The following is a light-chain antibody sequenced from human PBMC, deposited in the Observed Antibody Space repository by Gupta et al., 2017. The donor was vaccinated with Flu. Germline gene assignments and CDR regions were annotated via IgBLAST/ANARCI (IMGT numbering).Light chain of an antibody. CDR1: SLRRYY. CDR2: GKN. J-gene: IGLJ1*01. Sequence: QTVRITCQGDSLRRYYASWYQQKPGQAPVLVIYGKNTRPSGIPDRFSGSSSGNTAALTITGAQAEDEADYYCNSRDSSGNHLEVFGTGTKVTVL. CDR3: NSRDSSGNHLEV. V-gene: IGLV3-19*01.